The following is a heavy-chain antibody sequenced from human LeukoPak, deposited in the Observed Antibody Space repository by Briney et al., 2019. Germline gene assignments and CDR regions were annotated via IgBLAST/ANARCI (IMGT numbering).Heavy chain of an antibody. J-gene: IGHJ3*02. Sequence: SEPLSLTCTLSGGSIRTYYWSWIRQPPGKGLEWIAYIYYSGSTHYNPSLKSRGTISVDTSKNQFSLKLSSVTAADTAVYYCARGSITVVPAFDIWGQGTMVTVSS. V-gene: IGHV4-59*12. CDR3: ARGSITVVPAFDI. CDR2: IYYSGST. CDR1: GGSIRTYY. D-gene: IGHD3-10*01.